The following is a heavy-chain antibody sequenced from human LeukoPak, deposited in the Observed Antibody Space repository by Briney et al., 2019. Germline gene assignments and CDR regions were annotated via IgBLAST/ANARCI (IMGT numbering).Heavy chain of an antibody. CDR1: GGSISSHY. V-gene: IGHV4-59*11. J-gene: IGHJ5*02. CDR3: ARSGSSGSSLVHS. Sequence: SETLSLTCTVSGGSISSHYWSWIRQPPGKGLEWIGYIYYSGSTNYNPSLKSRVTISVDTSKNQFSLKLSSVTAADTAVYYCARSGSSGSSLVHSWGQGTLVTVSS. CDR2: IYYSGST. D-gene: IGHD3-10*01.